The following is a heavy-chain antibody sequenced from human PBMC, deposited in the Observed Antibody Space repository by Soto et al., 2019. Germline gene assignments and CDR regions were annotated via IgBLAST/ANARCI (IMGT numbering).Heavy chain of an antibody. Sequence: EVQLVESGGGLVQPGGSLKLSCAASGFTVSGSAVHWVRQASGKGLELVGRIRSKTNSYATAYAASVKGRFTISRDDLKITAYLQMNSLKPEYTAVYYCTRHLGELSSPRVFDIWGQGTMVTVSS. CDR3: TRHLGELSSPRVFDI. J-gene: IGHJ3*02. CDR1: GFTVSGSA. CDR2: IRSKTNSYAT. V-gene: IGHV3-73*01. D-gene: IGHD3-16*02.